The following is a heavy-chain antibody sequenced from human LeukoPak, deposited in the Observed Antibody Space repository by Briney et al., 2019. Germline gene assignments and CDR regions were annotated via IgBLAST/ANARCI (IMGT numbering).Heavy chain of an antibody. D-gene: IGHD6-19*01. Sequence: GGSLRLSCAASGFTFSSYGMPWVRQAPGKGLEWVALIWYDGSNKYYADSVKGRFTISRDNSKNTLYLQMNSLRAEDTAVYYCARDHYGSGAAQGYWGQGTLVTVSS. V-gene: IGHV3-33*01. CDR1: GFTFSSYG. CDR3: ARDHYGSGAAQGY. J-gene: IGHJ4*02. CDR2: IWYDGSNK.